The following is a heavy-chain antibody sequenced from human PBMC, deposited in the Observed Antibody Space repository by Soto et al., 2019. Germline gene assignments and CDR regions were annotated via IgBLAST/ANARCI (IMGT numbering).Heavy chain of an antibody. CDR2: ISYDGSNK. CDR1: GFTFSSYA. CDR3: AREGYDILTGYKGGFDP. V-gene: IGHV3-30-3*01. D-gene: IGHD3-9*01. J-gene: IGHJ5*02. Sequence: PGGSLRLSCAASGFTFSSYAMHWVRQAPGKGLEWVAVISYDGSNKYYADSVKGRFTISRDNSKNTLYLQMNSLRAEDTAVYYCAREGYDILTGYKGGFDPWGQGTLVTVSS.